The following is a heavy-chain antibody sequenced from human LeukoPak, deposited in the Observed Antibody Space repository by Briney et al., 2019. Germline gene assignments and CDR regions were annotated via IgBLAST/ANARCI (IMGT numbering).Heavy chain of an antibody. CDR1: GFTFSSYS. V-gene: IGHV3-48*01. CDR3: ASGWFDP. Sequence: GGSLRLSCAASGFTFSSYSMNWVRQAPGKGLEWVSYISSISSTIYYADSVKGRFTISRNNAKNSLYLQINSLRAEDTAVYYCASGWFDPWGQGTLVTVSS. J-gene: IGHJ5*02. CDR2: ISSISSTI.